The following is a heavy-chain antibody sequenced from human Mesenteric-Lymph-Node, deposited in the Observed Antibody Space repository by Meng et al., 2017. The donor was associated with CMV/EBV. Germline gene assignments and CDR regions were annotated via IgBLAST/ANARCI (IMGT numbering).Heavy chain of an antibody. D-gene: IGHD5-24*01. J-gene: IGHJ4*02. CDR1: GFSVSTNY. CDR3: ARGRGARLKDGYSDY. Sequence: GESLKISCAASGFSVSTNYMTWVRQAPGKGLEWVSVIYSGGSSYYADSVEGRFTISRDYSENTLYLQMSNLIVEDTAVYYCARGRGARLKDGYSDYWGQGTLVTVSS. CDR2: IYSGGSS. V-gene: IGHV3-53*01.